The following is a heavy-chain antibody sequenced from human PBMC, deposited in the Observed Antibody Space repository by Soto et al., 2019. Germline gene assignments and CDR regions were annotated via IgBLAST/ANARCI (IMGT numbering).Heavy chain of an antibody. Sequence: GGSLRLSCAASGFTFDDYTMHWVRQAPGKGLEWISLISWDGGSTYYADSVKGRFTISRDNSKNSLYLQMNSLRTEDTALYYCAKDRSIFGVVIEMDVWGKGTTVTVSS. V-gene: IGHV3-43*01. CDR3: AKDRSIFGVVIEMDV. J-gene: IGHJ6*04. CDR1: GFTFDDYT. CDR2: ISWDGGST. D-gene: IGHD3-3*01.